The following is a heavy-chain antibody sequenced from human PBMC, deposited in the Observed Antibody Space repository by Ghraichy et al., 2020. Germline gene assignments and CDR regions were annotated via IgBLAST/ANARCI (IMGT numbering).Heavy chain of an antibody. Sequence: GGSLRLSCAASGFTFSSYSMNWVRQAPGKGLEWVSYISSSSSTIYYADSVKGRFTISRDNAKNSLYLQMNSLRAEDTAVYYCARRGLWFGPYWGQGTLVTVSS. CDR2: ISSSSSTI. D-gene: IGHD3-10*01. J-gene: IGHJ4*02. CDR3: ARRGLWFGPY. CDR1: GFTFSSYS. V-gene: IGHV3-48*01.